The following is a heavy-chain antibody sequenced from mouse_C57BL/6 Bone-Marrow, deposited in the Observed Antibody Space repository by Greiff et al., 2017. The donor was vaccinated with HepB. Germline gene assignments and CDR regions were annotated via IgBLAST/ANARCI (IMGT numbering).Heavy chain of an antibody. V-gene: IGHV5-6*01. Sequence: EVKLVESGGDLVKPGGSLKLSCAASGFTFSSYGMSWVRQTPDKRLEWVATISSGGSYTYYPDSVKGRFTISRDNAKNTLYLQMSSLKSEDTAMYYCARHTRPLYYYGSSPYYYAMDYWGQGTSVTVSS. J-gene: IGHJ4*01. CDR3: ARHTRPLYYYGSSPYYYAMDY. CDR2: ISSGGSYT. D-gene: IGHD1-1*01. CDR1: GFTFSSYG.